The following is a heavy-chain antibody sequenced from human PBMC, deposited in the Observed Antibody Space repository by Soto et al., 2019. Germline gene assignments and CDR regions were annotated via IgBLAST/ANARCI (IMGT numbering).Heavy chain of an antibody. CDR2: ISDSGGTV. CDR3: ARDLLHYDFWSGYSAYFYYGMDV. Sequence: GGSLRLSCAASGFTFSSYEMNWVRQAPGQGLEWVSYISDSGGTVYYADSVKGRFTVSRDNAQDSVYLQMNSLRTEDTAVYYCARDLLHYDFWSGYSAYFYYGMDVWGPGTTVTVSS. V-gene: IGHV3-48*03. CDR1: GFTFSSYE. J-gene: IGHJ6*02. D-gene: IGHD3-3*01.